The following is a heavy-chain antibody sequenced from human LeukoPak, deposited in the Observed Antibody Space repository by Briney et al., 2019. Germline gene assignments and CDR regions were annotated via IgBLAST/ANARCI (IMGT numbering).Heavy chain of an antibody. Sequence: PSETLSLTCTVSGGSISSSSYYWGWIRQPPGKGLEWIGSIYYSGSTYYNPSLKSRVTISVDTSKNQFSLKLSSVTAADTAVYYCARDNPPVEDFTRGLLVSYYYYYGMDVWGQGTTVTVSS. CDR2: IYYSGST. D-gene: IGHD3-3*01. J-gene: IGHJ6*02. V-gene: IGHV4-39*07. CDR1: GGSISSSSYY. CDR3: ARDNPPVEDFTRGLLVSYYYYYGMDV.